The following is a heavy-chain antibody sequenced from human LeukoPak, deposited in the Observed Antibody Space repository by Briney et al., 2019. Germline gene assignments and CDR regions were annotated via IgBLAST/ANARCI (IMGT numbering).Heavy chain of an antibody. Sequence: PGGSLRLSCAASGFTLSSFEVNWVRQAPGKGLEWVSYITSSGSTIYYADSVKGRFTISRDNAKNSLYLQMNSLRVEDTAVYYCAVTYCGGDCYGYYLDSWGQGTLATVSS. V-gene: IGHV3-48*03. CDR1: GFTLSSFE. D-gene: IGHD2-21*02. J-gene: IGHJ4*02. CDR2: ITSSGSTI. CDR3: AVTYCGGDCYGYYLDS.